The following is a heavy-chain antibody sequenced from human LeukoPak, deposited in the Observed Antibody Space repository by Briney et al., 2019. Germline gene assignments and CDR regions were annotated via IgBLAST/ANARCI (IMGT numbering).Heavy chain of an antibody. D-gene: IGHD6-19*01. CDR3: ARPFGYSSGCDAFDI. CDR2: IYHSGST. CDR1: GGSISSSNW. Sequence: PSETPSLTCAVSGGSISSSNWWSWVRQPPGKGLEWIGEIYHSGSTNYNPSLKSRVTISVDKSKNQFSLKLSSVTAADTAVYYCARPFGYSSGCDAFDIWGQGTMVTVSS. V-gene: IGHV4-4*02. J-gene: IGHJ3*02.